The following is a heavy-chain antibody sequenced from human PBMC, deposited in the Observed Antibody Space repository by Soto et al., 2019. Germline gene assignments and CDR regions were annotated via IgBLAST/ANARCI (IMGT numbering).Heavy chain of an antibody. CDR3: TTGVTYYYDSSADY. CDR1: GFTFINAW. Sequence: PGGSLRLSCAASGFTFINAWMSWVRQAPGKGLEWVGRIKSKTDGGTTDYAAPVKGRFTISRDDSKNTLYLQMNSLKTEDTAVYYCTTGVTYYYDSSADYWGQGTLVTVSS. D-gene: IGHD3-22*01. J-gene: IGHJ4*02. CDR2: IKSKTDGGTT. V-gene: IGHV3-15*01.